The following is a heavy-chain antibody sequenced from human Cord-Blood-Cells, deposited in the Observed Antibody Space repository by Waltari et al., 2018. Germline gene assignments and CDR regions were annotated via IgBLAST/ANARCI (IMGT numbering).Heavy chain of an antibody. J-gene: IGHJ4*02. Sequence: QVQLVQSGAEVKKPGSSVKVSCKASGGTFSSYAISWVRQAPGQGLEWMGRIIPILGIANYAQKVQGRVTITADKSTSTAYMELSSLRSEDTAVYYCARDSRFRVVEHCDDWGQGTLVTVSS. D-gene: IGHD3-3*01. V-gene: IGHV1-69*09. CDR3: ARDSRFRVVEHCDD. CDR1: GGTFSSYA. CDR2: IIPILGIA.